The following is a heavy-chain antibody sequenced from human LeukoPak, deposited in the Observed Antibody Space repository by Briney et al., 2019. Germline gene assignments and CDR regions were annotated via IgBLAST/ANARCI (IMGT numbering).Heavy chain of an antibody. V-gene: IGHV4-34*01. CDR2: INHSGST. CDR3: ARGREELVIPAYYFDY. CDR1: GGSFSGYY. J-gene: IGHJ4*02. Sequence: SETLSLTCAVYGGSFSGYYWSWIRQPPGKGLEWIGEINHSGSTNYNPSLKSRVTISVDTSKNQFSLKLSSVTAADTAVYYCARGREELVIPAYYFDYWGQGTLVTVSS. D-gene: IGHD2-2*01.